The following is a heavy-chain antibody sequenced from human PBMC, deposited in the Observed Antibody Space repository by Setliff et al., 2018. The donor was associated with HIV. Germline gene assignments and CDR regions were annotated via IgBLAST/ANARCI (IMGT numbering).Heavy chain of an antibody. V-gene: IGHV1-2*02. Sequence: ASVKVSCKASGYTFNDSFIHWVRQAPGQGLEWMGWITPDSGGTNYAQKFQGRVAMTTDTSTSTAYMELRSLKSDDTAVYYCATHYESSGSFDYWGQGTLVTVSS. CDR1: GYTFNDSF. CDR2: ITPDSGGT. D-gene: IGHD3-22*01. J-gene: IGHJ4*02. CDR3: ATHYESSGSFDY.